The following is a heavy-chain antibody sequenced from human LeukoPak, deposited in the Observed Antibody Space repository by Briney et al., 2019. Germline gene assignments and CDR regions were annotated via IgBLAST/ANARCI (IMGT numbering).Heavy chain of an antibody. CDR3: ARRVGGTTSRAFDI. CDR2: IYPGDSDT. J-gene: IGHJ3*02. Sequence: GASVKVSCKASGYTFTSYWIAWVRQMPGKGLEYMGIIYPGDSDTRYSPSFQGQVTISADKSITTAYLQWSSLKASDTAMYYCARRVGGTTSRAFDIWGQGTMVSVSS. D-gene: IGHD1-26*01. V-gene: IGHV5-51*01. CDR1: GYTFTSYW.